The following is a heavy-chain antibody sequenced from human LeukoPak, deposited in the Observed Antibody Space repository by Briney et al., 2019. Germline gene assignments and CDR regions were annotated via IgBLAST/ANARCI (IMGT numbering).Heavy chain of an antibody. D-gene: IGHD2-8*01. CDR2: IYYSGST. Sequence: SETLSLTCTVSGGSISSGGYYWSWICQHPGKGLEWIGYIYYSGSTYYNPSLKSRVAISVDTSNNQFSLNLRSVSPADTAVYYCARGSQPLLMFFDSWGQGTQVTVSS. CDR1: GGSISSGGYY. V-gene: IGHV4-31*03. CDR3: ARGSQPLLMFFDS. J-gene: IGHJ4*02.